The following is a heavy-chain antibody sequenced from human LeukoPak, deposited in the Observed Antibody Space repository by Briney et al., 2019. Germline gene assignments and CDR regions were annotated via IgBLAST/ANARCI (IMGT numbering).Heavy chain of an antibody. D-gene: IGHD4-17*01. Sequence: ASVRVSCKASGYTFTSYAMHWVRQAPGQRLEWMGWINAGNGNTKYSQKFQGRVTITRDTSASTAYMELSSLRSEDTAVYYCARGGYGDYVGAFDIWGQGTMVTVSS. CDR2: INAGNGNT. CDR1: GYTFTSYA. CDR3: ARGGYGDYVGAFDI. V-gene: IGHV1-3*01. J-gene: IGHJ3*02.